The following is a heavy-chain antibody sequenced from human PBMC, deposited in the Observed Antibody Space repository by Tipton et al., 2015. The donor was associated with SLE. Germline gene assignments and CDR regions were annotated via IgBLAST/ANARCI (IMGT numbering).Heavy chain of an antibody. J-gene: IGHJ6*03. CDR1: GGSFSGYY. V-gene: IGHV4-34*01. CDR3: ARESNYDFWSGMNYYFYFMDV. Sequence: QLVQSGAEVKPSETLSLTCAVYGGSFSGYYCSWIRQSPGKGLEWIGEINHSGSTNYNPSLKSRVTISVDTSKNQFSLKVSSVTAADTAVYYCARESNYDFWSGMNYYFYFMDVWGKGTPVTVSS. D-gene: IGHD3-3*01. CDR2: INHSGST.